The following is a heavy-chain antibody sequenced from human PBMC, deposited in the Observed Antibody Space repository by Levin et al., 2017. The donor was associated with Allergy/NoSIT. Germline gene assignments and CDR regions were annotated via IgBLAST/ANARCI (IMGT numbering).Heavy chain of an antibody. CDR2: ISGSGGST. V-gene: IGHV3-23*01. CDR1: GFTFSSYA. J-gene: IGHJ3*02. D-gene: IGHD6-6*01. Sequence: PGGSLRLSCAASGFTFSSYAMSWVRQAPGKGLEWVSAISGSGGSTYYADSVKGRFTISRDNSKNTLYLQMNSLRAEDTAVYYCAKDLPTSIAAPPGAFDIWGQGTMVTVSS. CDR3: AKDLPTSIAAPPGAFDI.